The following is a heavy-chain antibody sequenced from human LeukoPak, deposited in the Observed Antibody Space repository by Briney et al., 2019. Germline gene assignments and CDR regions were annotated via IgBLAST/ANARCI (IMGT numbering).Heavy chain of an antibody. Sequence: SETLSLTCAVSGASISSSFFYWSWIRQPPGKGLEWIGYIYYSGSTNYNPSLKSRVTISVDTSKNQFSLKLSSVTAADTAVYYCAREMGLNYYDSPRRLEAFDIWGQGTMVTVSS. V-gene: IGHV4-61*01. CDR2: IYYSGST. CDR1: GASISSSFFY. CDR3: AREMGLNYYDSPRRLEAFDI. D-gene: IGHD3-22*01. J-gene: IGHJ3*02.